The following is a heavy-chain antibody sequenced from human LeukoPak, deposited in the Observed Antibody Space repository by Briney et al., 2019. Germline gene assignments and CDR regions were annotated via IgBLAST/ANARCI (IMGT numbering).Heavy chain of an antibody. CDR3: ARLSGSYFDFDY. V-gene: IGHV6-1*01. CDR2: TYYRSKWYN. D-gene: IGHD1-26*01. Sequence: SQTLSLTCAISGDSVSSNTAAWNWIRQSPSRGVEWLGRTYYRSKWYNEYAVSGKSRITISPDTSKNQFSLQLNSVTPEDTAVYYCARLSGSYFDFDYWGQGTLVTVSS. J-gene: IGHJ4*02. CDR1: GDSVSSNTAA.